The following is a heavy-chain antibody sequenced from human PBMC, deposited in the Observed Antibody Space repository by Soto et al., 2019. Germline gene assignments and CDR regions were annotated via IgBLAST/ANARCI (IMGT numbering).Heavy chain of an antibody. CDR3: AKPGRYCSGGSCYEVLDY. V-gene: IGHV3-23*01. D-gene: IGHD2-15*01. CDR2: ISGSGRST. CDR1: GFTFSRFA. J-gene: IGHJ4*02. Sequence: PGGSLRLSCAASGFTFSRFAMSWVRQAPEKGLEWVTGISGSGRSTFYADSEKGRFSISRDNSKNTLYLQMNSLRAEDTAVYYCAKPGRYCSGGSCYEVLDYWGQGT.